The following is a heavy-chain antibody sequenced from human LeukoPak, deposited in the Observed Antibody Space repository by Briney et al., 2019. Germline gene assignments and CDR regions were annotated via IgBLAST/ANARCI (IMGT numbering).Heavy chain of an antibody. J-gene: IGHJ4*02. CDR2: INWNGGST. CDR3: ARDQIAAALPFDY. V-gene: IGHV3-20*04. Sequence: PGGSLRLSCAASGFTFDDYGMSWVRQAPGKGLDWVSGINWNGGSTGYADSVKGRFTISRDNAKNSLYMPMNSLRAEHTALYYCARDQIAAALPFDYWGQGTLVTVSS. D-gene: IGHD6-13*01. CDR1: GFTFDDYG.